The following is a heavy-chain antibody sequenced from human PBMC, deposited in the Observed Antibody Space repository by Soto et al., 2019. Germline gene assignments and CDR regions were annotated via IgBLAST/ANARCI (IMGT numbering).Heavy chain of an antibody. CDR1: GDTFNSYL. D-gene: IGHD1-26*01. V-gene: IGHV1-69*17. J-gene: IGHJ4*02. Sequence: QVQLVQSGAEVKRSGSSVKVSCESSGDTFNSYLISWVRQAPGQGLEWMGGIIPIIRVTHYAQRFQGRVTISALSSTGTAYMELTNLGFEDTALYFCARESVGAKGSDYWGQGTLVTVSS. CDR3: ARESVGAKGSDY. CDR2: IIPIIRVT.